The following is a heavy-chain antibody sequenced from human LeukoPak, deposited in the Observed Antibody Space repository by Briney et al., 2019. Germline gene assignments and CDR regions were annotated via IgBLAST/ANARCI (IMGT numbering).Heavy chain of an antibody. V-gene: IGHV3-30*02. CDR2: IRYDGSNK. CDR3: ARGGTTVTSAPFDY. J-gene: IGHJ4*02. D-gene: IGHD4-17*01. Sequence: GGSLRLSCAASGFTFSSYGMHWVRQAPGKGLEWVAFIRYDGSNKYYADSVKGRFTISRDNSKNTLYLQMNSLRAEDTDVYYCARGGTTVTSAPFDYWGQGTLVTVSS. CDR1: GFTFSSYG.